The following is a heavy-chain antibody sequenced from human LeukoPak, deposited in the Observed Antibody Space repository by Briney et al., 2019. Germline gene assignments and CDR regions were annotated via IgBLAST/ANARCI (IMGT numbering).Heavy chain of an antibody. D-gene: IGHD3-9*01. V-gene: IGHV1-24*01. J-gene: IGHJ6*02. Sequence: GASVKVSCKVSGYTLTELSMHWVRQAPGKGLEWMGGFDPEDGETIYAQKFQGRVTMTEDTSTDTAYMELSSLRSEDTAVYYCAKTFLTAYDTYFYYYGLDVWGQGTPVTVSS. CDR1: GYTLTELS. CDR3: AKTFLTAYDTYFYYYGLDV. CDR2: FDPEDGET.